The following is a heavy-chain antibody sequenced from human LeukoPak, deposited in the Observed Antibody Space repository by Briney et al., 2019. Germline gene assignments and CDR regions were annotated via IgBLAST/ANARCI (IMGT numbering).Heavy chain of an antibody. Sequence: ASVKVSCKASGYTFTSYDINWVRQATGQGLEWMGWMNPNSGDTGYAQKFQGRVTLTRSTSISTAYMEPSSLRSEDTAVYYCARDYGGNSGWFDPWGQGTLVTVSS. J-gene: IGHJ5*02. CDR3: ARDYGGNSGWFDP. CDR2: MNPNSGDT. D-gene: IGHD4-23*01. V-gene: IGHV1-8*01. CDR1: GYTFTSYD.